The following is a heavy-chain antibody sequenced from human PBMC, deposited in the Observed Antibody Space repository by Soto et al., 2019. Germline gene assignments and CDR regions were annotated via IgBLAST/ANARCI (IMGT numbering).Heavy chain of an antibody. J-gene: IGHJ5*02. CDR2: INPYNGNT. CDR1: GYTLITHG. Sequence: QVQLVQSGAEVKKPGASVKVSCKASGYTLITHGISWVRQAPGQGLEWMGWINPYNGNTDYARKVQCRVTITTDTPTNPAYMELRGLRSDDTAVYYCARGGRGVNTIRALQIPLDLWGQGTMVTVSS. D-gene: IGHD3-9*01. V-gene: IGHV1-18*01. CDR3: ARGGRGVNTIRALQIPLDL.